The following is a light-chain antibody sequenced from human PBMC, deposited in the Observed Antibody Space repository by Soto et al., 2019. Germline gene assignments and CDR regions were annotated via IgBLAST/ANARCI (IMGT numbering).Light chain of an antibody. V-gene: IGKV1-5*03. CDR1: QSISDW. J-gene: IGKJ2*01. Sequence: DIQMTQSPSTLSASVGDRVTITCRASQSISDWLAWYQQKPGKAPKLLIYKASSLASGVPSRFSGSGSGTEFTLTISSLQPDDFATFYRQQYNSYPYTFGQGTKVEIK. CDR3: QQYNSYPYT. CDR2: KAS.